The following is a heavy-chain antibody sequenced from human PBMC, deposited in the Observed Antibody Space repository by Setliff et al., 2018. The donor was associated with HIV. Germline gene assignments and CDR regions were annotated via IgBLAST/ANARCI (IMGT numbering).Heavy chain of an antibody. V-gene: IGHV1-18*01. Sequence: ASVKVSCKASGGTFSGYAISWVRQAPGQGLEWMGWISAYNGNTNYAQKLQGRVTITTDESTSTAYMELSSLRSEDTAVYYCAKDDYGDYGSSYYFGMDVWGQGTTVTVSS. CDR1: GGTFSGYA. J-gene: IGHJ6*02. CDR3: AKDDYGDYGSSYYFGMDV. D-gene: IGHD4-17*01. CDR2: ISAYNGNT.